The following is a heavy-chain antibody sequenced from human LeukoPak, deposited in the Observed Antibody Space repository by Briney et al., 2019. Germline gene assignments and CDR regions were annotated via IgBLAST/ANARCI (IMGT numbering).Heavy chain of an antibody. Sequence: SETLSLTCAVYGGSFSGYYWSWIRQPPGKGLEWIGEINHSGSTNYNPSLKSRVTISVDTSKNQFSLKLSSVTAADTAVYYCARGPPKVVQAAQFDPWGQGTLVTVSS. J-gene: IGHJ5*02. V-gene: IGHV4-34*01. CDR2: INHSGST. CDR3: ARGPPKVVQAAQFDP. D-gene: IGHD2-2*01. CDR1: GGSFSGYY.